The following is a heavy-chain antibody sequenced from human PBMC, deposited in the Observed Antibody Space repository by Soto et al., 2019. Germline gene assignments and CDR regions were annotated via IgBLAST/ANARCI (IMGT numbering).Heavy chain of an antibody. Sequence: GGSLRLSCAASGFTFSSYAMSWVRQAPGKGLEWVSAISGSGGSTYYADSVKSRLTITKDTSKNQVVLTMTNMDPVDTATYYCAHRRNRSGGSRNYYFDYWGQGTLVTVSS. CDR2: ISGSGGST. V-gene: IGHV3-23*01. D-gene: IGHD2-15*01. J-gene: IGHJ4*02. CDR3: AHRRNRSGGSRNYYFDY. CDR1: GFTFSSYA.